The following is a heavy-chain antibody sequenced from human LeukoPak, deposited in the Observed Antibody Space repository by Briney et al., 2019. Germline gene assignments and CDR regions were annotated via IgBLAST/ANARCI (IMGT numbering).Heavy chain of an antibody. CDR2: ISRSSSYI. Sequence: GGSLRLSCAASRVTFRIYGMHVVRQAHVEGREWVSYISRSSSYIYYADSVKGRLTISRDNAKDSLYLQMNSLRAENTAVYYCARGSWNYGDFDYGGQKTLVTVSS. CDR3: ARGSWNYGDFDY. J-gene: IGHJ4*02. CDR1: RVTFRIYG. V-gene: IGHV3-21*01. D-gene: IGHD1-7*01.